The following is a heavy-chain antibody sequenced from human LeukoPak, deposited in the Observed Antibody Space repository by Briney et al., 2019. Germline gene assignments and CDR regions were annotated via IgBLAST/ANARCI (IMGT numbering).Heavy chain of an antibody. Sequence: LSGGSLRLSCAASGFTFSSYAMSWVRQAPGKGLEWVSAISGSGGSTYYADSVKGRFTISRDNSKNTLYLQMNSLRAEDTAVYYCAKGIVDMITFGGVIVSSLYFDYWGQGTLVTVSS. V-gene: IGHV3-23*01. D-gene: IGHD3-16*02. CDR1: GFTFSSYA. CDR2: ISGSGGST. CDR3: AKGIVDMITFGGVIVSSLYFDY. J-gene: IGHJ4*02.